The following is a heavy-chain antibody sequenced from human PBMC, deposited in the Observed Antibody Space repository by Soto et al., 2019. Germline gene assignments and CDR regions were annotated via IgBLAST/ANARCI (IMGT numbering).Heavy chain of an antibody. J-gene: IGHJ6*02. V-gene: IGHV3-23*01. CDR2: ISGSGGST. Sequence: GGSLGLSCAASGFTFSSYAMSWVRQAPGKGLEWVSAISGSGGSTYYADSVKGRFTISRDNSKNTLYLQMNSLRAEDTAVYYCAKDRQSMVRGYGKDVWGQGTTVTVSS. D-gene: IGHD3-10*01. CDR3: AKDRQSMVRGYGKDV. CDR1: GFTFSSYA.